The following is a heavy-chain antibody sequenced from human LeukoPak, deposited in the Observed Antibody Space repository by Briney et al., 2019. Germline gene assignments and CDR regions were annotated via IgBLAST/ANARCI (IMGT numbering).Heavy chain of an antibody. CDR2: ISSNGGST. Sequence: GGSLRLSCAASGFTFSSYAMHWVRQAPGEGLEYVSAISSNGGSTYYANSVKGRFTISRDNSKNTLYLQMGSLRAEDMAVYYCARHPVYSSSWTGFGYYYGMDVWGQGTTVTVSS. D-gene: IGHD6-13*01. V-gene: IGHV3-64*01. CDR1: GFTFSSYA. J-gene: IGHJ6*02. CDR3: ARHPVYSSSWTGFGYYYGMDV.